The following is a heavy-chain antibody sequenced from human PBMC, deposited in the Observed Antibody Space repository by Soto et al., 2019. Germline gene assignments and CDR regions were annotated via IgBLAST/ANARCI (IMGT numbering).Heavy chain of an antibody. V-gene: IGHV3-23*01. CDR3: AKDSITMVRGVIGRVMYYFDY. CDR1: GFTFSSYA. J-gene: IGHJ4*02. CDR2: ISGSGGST. Sequence: HPGGSLRLSCAASGFTFSSYAMSWVRQAPGKGLEWVSAISGSGGSTYYADSVKGRFTISRDNSKNTLYLQMNSLRAEDTAVYYCAKDSITMVRGVIGRVMYYFDYWGQGTLVTVSS. D-gene: IGHD3-10*01.